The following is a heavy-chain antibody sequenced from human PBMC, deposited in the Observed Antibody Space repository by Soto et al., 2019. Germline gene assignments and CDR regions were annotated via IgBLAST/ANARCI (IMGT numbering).Heavy chain of an antibody. CDR3: EKDRRKVVVAAPFDY. CDR2: ISYEGSNK. Sequence: QVQLVESGGGVVQPGRSLRLSCAASGFTFSSYGMHWVRQAPGKGLEWEAVISYEGSNKYYADSVKGRFTISRDNSRNTLYLHMNSLRAEDTAVYYCEKDRRKVVVAAPFDYWGQGTLVTVSS. V-gene: IGHV3-30*18. J-gene: IGHJ4*02. CDR1: GFTFSSYG. D-gene: IGHD2-15*01.